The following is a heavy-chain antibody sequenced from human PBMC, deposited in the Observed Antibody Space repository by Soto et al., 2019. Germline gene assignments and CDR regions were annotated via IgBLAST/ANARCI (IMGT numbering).Heavy chain of an antibody. J-gene: IGHJ4*02. Sequence: GGSLRLSCAASGFTFSSYAMSWVRQAPGKGLEWVAVISYDGSNKYYADSVKGRFTISRDNSKNTLYLQMNSLRAEDTAVYYCARFLSGYYSYFDYWGRGTLVTVSS. CDR3: ARFLSGYYSYFDY. CDR1: GFTFSSYA. V-gene: IGHV3-30-3*01. CDR2: ISYDGSNK. D-gene: IGHD3-22*01.